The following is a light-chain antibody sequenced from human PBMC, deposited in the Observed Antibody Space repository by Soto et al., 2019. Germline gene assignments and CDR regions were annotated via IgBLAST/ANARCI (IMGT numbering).Light chain of an antibody. J-gene: IGKJ3*01. V-gene: IGKV1-39*01. Sequence: DIQMTQSPSSLSASVGDRVSITCRASQSISSFLNWYQQKPGKAPQLLIYGASNLQGGVPSRFSGSGSATEFTLIISSLQPEDFATYYCYQSYSTPAFTFGPGTKMDVK. CDR3: YQSYSTPAFT. CDR1: QSISSF. CDR2: GAS.